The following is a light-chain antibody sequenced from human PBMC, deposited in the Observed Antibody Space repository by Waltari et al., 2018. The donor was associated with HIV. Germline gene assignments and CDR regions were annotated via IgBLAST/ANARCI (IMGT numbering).Light chain of an antibody. J-gene: IGLJ1*01. CDR1: TGAVTSGNY. CDR2: STS. Sequence: QTVVTQEPSLTVSPGGTVTLTCASSTGAVTSGNYPNWFQQKPGQAPRGLIYSTSNKNSWTPARCSGSRLGGKAALTLSGVQPEDEAEYYCLLYYGGAQRYVFGTGTKVTVL. V-gene: IGLV7-43*01. CDR3: LLYYGGAQRYV.